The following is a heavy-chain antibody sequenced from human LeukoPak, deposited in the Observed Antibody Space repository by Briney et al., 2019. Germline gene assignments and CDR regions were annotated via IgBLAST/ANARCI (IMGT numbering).Heavy chain of an antibody. V-gene: IGHV1-2*02. D-gene: IGHD6-19*01. CDR2: INPSSGGT. CDR3: ASQSSGWYVGYFDY. J-gene: IGHJ4*02. Sequence: ASVKVSCKASGYTFTAYYLHWVRQAPGQGLEWMGWINPSSGGTNYAQKFQGRVTMTRDTSISTAYMELNRLRSDDTAVYYCASQSSGWYVGYFDYWGQGTLVTVSS. CDR1: GYTFTAYY.